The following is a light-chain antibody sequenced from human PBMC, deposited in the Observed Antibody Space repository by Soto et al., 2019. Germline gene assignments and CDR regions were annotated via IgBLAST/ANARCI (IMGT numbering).Light chain of an antibody. J-gene: IGKJ1*01. Sequence: DIQMPQSPSSLFASVGDRVTITCRASQSISSYLNWYQQKPGKAPKLLIYAASSLQSGVPSRFSGSGSGTDFTLTISSLQPEDFATYYCQQSHSTPRTFGQGTKVDIK. CDR1: QSISSY. CDR2: AAS. CDR3: QQSHSTPRT. V-gene: IGKV1-39*01.